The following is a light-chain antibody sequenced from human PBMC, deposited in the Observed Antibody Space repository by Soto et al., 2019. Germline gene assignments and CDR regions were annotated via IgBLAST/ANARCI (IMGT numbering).Light chain of an antibody. CDR2: DAS. CDR3: QQYTTYPYT. Sequence: DIQMTQSPSTLSASVGDRVTITCRASQSVTNWLAWYQQKPGETPNLLIYDASRLQSGTPSRFSGSGSETEFTLTIYSLQPDDFATYYCQQYTTYPYTFGQGTKVEIK. V-gene: IGKV1-5*01. J-gene: IGKJ2*01. CDR1: QSVTNW.